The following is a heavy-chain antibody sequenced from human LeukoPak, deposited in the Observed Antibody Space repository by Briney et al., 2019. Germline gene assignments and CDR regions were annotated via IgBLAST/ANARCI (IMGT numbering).Heavy chain of an antibody. Sequence: PSETLSLTCAVYGGSLSGYYWSWIRQPPGKGLEWIGEINHSGSTNFKSSLKSRVTVSVDTSKNQFSLKVTSVTAADTAVYHCARDLAGFDYWGQGALVTVSS. D-gene: IGHD6-25*01. CDR1: GGSLSGYY. CDR3: ARDLAGFDY. CDR2: INHSGST. V-gene: IGHV4-34*01. J-gene: IGHJ4*02.